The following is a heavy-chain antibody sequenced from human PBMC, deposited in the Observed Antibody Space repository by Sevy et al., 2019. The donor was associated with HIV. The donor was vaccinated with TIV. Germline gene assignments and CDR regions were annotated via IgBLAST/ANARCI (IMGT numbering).Heavy chain of an antibody. CDR3: AVTKDYYDSSGYPFDY. CDR1: GYTLTQFS. CDR2: FDPEDDET. D-gene: IGHD3-22*01. Sequence: ASVKVSCKVSGYTLTQFSMHWVRQAPGKGLEWMATFDPEDDETIYAQRLQGRVTMTEDTSTDTAYMELSSMRSDDTAVYYCAVTKDYYDSSGYPFDYWGQGSLVTVSS. V-gene: IGHV1-24*01. J-gene: IGHJ4*02.